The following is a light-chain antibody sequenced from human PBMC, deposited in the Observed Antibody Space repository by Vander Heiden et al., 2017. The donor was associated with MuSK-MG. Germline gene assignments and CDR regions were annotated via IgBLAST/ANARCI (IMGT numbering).Light chain of an antibody. Sequence: QAVLTQPPSVSGAPGQRVTISCTGTSPNLGTGYHVNWYQRFPGTAPRLLIYGDKKRNSGVPERFSGSKYATSASMAITGRQAEDEADYYCQAYDISGNGLVIGGGTKLTVL. CDR3: QAYDISGNGLV. J-gene: IGLJ2*01. CDR2: GDK. CDR1: SPNLGTGYH. V-gene: IGLV1-40*01.